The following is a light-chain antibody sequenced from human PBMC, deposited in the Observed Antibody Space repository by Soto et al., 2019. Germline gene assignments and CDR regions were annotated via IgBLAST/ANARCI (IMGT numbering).Light chain of an antibody. V-gene: IGKV1-5*03. CDR1: QSISSW. Sequence: DIQMTQSPSTLSASVGDRVTITCRASQSISSWLVWYQQKPGKAPKLLIYKASSLESGVPSRFSGSGSGTEFTLTISSRQPDDFATYYCQQYNSYSWTFGQGTKVEIK. CDR2: KAS. J-gene: IGKJ1*01. CDR3: QQYNSYSWT.